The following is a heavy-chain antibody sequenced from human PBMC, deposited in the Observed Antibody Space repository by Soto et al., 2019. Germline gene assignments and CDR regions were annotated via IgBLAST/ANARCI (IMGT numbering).Heavy chain of an antibody. V-gene: IGHV3-30-3*01. Sequence: QVQLVESGGGVVQPGRSLRLSCAASGFIFSRYALHWVRQAPGKGLEWVALISYDGSNKYYADSVKGRFTISRDNSKNTLYLQMNSLRAEDTAVYFCARVSALRAFDPWGEGTLVTVSS. D-gene: IGHD2-15*01. CDR2: ISYDGSNK. CDR3: ARVSALRAFDP. CDR1: GFIFSRYA. J-gene: IGHJ5*02.